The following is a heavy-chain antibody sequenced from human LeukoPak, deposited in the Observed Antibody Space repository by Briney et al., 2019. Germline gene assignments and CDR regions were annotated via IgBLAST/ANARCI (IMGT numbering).Heavy chain of an antibody. CDR2: TKIKTDDGTP. V-gene: IGHV3-15*01. CDR1: GFTFSNAL. CDR3: ISGGGTADY. D-gene: IGHD1-1*01. J-gene: IGHJ4*02. Sequence: GGSLRLSCAASGFTFSNALMNWMGWVRQAPGKGLEWVGLTKIKTDDGTPDYAALVKGRFTISRDDSKNTVYLEMNSLETEDTAVYYCISGGGTADYWGQGTLVSVSS.